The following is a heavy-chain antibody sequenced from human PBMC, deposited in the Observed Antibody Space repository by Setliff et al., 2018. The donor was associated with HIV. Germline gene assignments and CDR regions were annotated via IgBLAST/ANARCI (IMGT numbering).Heavy chain of an antibody. V-gene: IGHV4-38-2*01. CDR3: ARPIEGYYDAFHI. CDR1: GYSISSGYY. CDR2: IFHSGNT. J-gene: IGHJ3*02. Sequence: SETLSLTCAVSGYSISSGYYWGWIRQPPGKGLEWIGSIFHSGNTYSSPSLKSRVTISVDTSKNQFSLKLTSVTAADTAVYYCARPIEGYYDAFHIWGQGTLVTVSS. D-gene: IGHD2-8*01.